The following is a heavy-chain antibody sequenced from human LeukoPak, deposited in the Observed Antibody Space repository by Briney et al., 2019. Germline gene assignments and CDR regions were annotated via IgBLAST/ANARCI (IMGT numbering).Heavy chain of an antibody. J-gene: IGHJ3*01. V-gene: IGHV3-21*03. Sequence: GGSLRLACAASGFKFIAYSMNWVRQAPGSGLEWVSRITGTGSQMDDIDYADSVRGRFTISRDNAKDSIFLEMRGLRVEDAGIYFCARETGFADAFDFWGRGTLVAVSS. CDR2: ITGTGSQMDDI. CDR3: ARETGFADAFDF. CDR1: GFKFIAYS.